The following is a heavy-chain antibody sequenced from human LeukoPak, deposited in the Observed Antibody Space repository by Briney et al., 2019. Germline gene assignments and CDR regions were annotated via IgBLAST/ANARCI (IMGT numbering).Heavy chain of an antibody. CDR1: GFAFSDAS. CDR3: ARNDYYDLGTYHSGFDY. CDR2: IHLDANEI. Sequence: GGSLRLSCVGSGFAFSDASMSWVRPAPGKGREGVSFIHLDANEIYYADSVKGRFTISRDNSKNTVYLQMNSLRAEDTAMYYCARNDYYDLGTYHSGFDYWGLGTLVTVSS. D-gene: IGHD3-10*01. V-gene: IGHV3-30*04. J-gene: IGHJ4*02.